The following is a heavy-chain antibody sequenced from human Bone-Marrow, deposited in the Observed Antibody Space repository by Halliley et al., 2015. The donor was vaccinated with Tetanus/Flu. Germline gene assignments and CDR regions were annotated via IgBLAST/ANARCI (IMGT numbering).Heavy chain of an antibody. V-gene: IGHV3-30*18. J-gene: IGHJ5*01. CDR2: SYDGTNK. Sequence: SYDGTNKDSADSVKGRFTISRDNSKNILYLQMNNLRPDDTAVYYCAKDPTSGDYGNYAGYNYFESWGQGTLVAVSS. D-gene: IGHD4-17*01. CDR3: AKDPTSGDYGNYAGYNYFES.